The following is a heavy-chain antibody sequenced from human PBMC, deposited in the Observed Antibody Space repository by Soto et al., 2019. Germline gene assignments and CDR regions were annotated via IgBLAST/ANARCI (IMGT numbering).Heavy chain of an antibody. V-gene: IGHV4-39*01. CDR2: IYHSGSP. D-gene: IGHD6-25*01. J-gene: IGHJ6*02. Sequence: QLQLQESGPGLVKPSETLSLTCTVSGGSITNSDQYCVWLRPPPGRGLEWIGSIYHSGSPYYKPCLESRLTMSVDTSKNQFSLKLTSVTAADSAVYYCARQGRAAAGVAVFYGLNVWGQGTTVTVSS. CDR1: GGSITNSDQY. CDR3: ARQGRAAAGVAVFYGLNV.